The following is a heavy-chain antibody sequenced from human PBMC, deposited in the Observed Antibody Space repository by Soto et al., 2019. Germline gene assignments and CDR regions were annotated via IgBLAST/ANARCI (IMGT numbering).Heavy chain of an antibody. V-gene: IGHV4-59*01. CDR3: GSVRPSGYVLS. CDR1: GGSLSSYY. Sequence: SETLSLTCTVSGGSLSSYYWTWIRQSPGKGLEWIGYVYFSGNTNYNPSLKSRVTISIDTSKNQFSLRLASVTAADTAFYYCGSVRPSGYVLSWGQGALVTVSS. D-gene: IGHD6-25*01. J-gene: IGHJ5*02. CDR2: VYFSGNT.